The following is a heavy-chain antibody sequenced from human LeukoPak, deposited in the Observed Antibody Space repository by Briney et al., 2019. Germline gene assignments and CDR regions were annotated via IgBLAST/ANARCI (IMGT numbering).Heavy chain of an antibody. CDR3: ARGPSGSWSSRVRYMDV. J-gene: IGHJ6*03. Sequence: ASVKVSCKASGYTFTSYDINWVRQATGQGLEWMGWINPNSDNTGYPQKFQGRVTITWNTSISTTYMELSSLRSEDTAVYYCARGPSGSWSSRVRYMDVWGKGTTVTVSS. V-gene: IGHV1-8*03. CDR2: INPNSDNT. D-gene: IGHD6-13*01. CDR1: GYTFTSYD.